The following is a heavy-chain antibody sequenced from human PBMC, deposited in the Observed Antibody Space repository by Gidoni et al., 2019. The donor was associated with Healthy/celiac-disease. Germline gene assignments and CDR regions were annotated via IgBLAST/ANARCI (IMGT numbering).Heavy chain of an antibody. V-gene: IGHV1-46*01. D-gene: IGHD3-22*01. Sequence: QVQLVQSGAEVKKPGASVKVSCKASGYTFTSYYMHWVRQAPGQGLEWMGIINPSGGSTSYAQKFQGRVTMTRDTSTSTVYMELSSLRSEDTAVYYCARDNYDRSSGYYYFDYWGQGTLVTVSS. J-gene: IGHJ4*02. CDR1: GYTFTSYY. CDR2: INPSGGST. CDR3: ARDNYDRSSGYYYFDY.